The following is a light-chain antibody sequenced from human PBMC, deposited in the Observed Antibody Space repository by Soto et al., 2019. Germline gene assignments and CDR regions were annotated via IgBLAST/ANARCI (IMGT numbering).Light chain of an antibody. J-gene: IGLJ1*01. Sequence: SYELAQPASGSVAPGQRARIACGGSNIGSTGVHWYQQKPGQAPVLVVYDNGARPSMIPERFSGSNSGNTATLTITRVEAGDEADYYCHVWDSSGDHPKNDFGSRTKVTVL. CDR3: HVWDSSGDHPKND. V-gene: IGLV3-21*02. CDR1: NIGSTG. CDR2: DNG.